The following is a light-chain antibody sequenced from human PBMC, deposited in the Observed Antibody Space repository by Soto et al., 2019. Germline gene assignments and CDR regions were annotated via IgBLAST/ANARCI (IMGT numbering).Light chain of an antibody. V-gene: IGKV3-15*01. CDR3: PQYHSYMYA. Sequence: EIVMSQSPATLSVSPGERVTLSCRASQSVRNNLAWYQQTPGQAPRLLIYGASTRPTGIPGRFSGSGSGTDFTLTISSLQSEDFAVYYCPQYHSYMYAFGQGTKLEI. J-gene: IGKJ2*01. CDR1: QSVRNN. CDR2: GAS.